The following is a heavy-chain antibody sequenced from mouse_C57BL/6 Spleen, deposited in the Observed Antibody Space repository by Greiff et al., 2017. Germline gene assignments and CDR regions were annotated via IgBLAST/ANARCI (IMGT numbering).Heavy chain of an antibody. D-gene: IGHD2-5*01. V-gene: IGHV1-55*01. Sequence: VQLQQPGAELVKPGASVKMSCKASGYTFTSYWITWVKQRPGQGLEWIGDLYPGSGSTNYNEKFKSKATLTVDTSSSTAYMQLSSLTSEDSAVYYCARREYYSKGWFAYWGQGTLVTVSA. CDR3: ARREYYSKGWFAY. CDR1: GYTFTSYW. CDR2: LYPGSGST. J-gene: IGHJ3*01.